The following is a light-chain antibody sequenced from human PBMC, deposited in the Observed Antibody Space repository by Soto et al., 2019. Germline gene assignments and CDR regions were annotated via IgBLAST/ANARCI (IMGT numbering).Light chain of an antibody. J-gene: IGKJ5*01. V-gene: IGKV1-39*01. CDR1: QRISSY. Sequence: DIQMTQSPSSLSASVGDRVTITCRASQRISSYLNWYQQKPGKAPKRLIYAASSLQSGVPSRFSGSGSGTDFSLTISSLQPEDFATYYFQQSYSTPPVTFGQGTRLEIK. CDR3: QQSYSTPPVT. CDR2: AAS.